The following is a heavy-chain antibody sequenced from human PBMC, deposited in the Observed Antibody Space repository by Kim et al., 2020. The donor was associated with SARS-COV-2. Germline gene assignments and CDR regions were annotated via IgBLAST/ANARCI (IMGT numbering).Heavy chain of an antibody. Sequence: ASVKVSCKASGYTFTSYDINWVRQATGQGLEWMGWMNPNSGNTGYAQKFQGRVTMTRNTSISTAYMELSSLRSEDTAVYYCARVKRSKYYYYGMDVWGQGTTVTVSS. CDR2: MNPNSGNT. J-gene: IGHJ6*02. CDR3: ARVKRSKYYYYGMDV. CDR1: GYTFTSYD. D-gene: IGHD4-17*01. V-gene: IGHV1-8*01.